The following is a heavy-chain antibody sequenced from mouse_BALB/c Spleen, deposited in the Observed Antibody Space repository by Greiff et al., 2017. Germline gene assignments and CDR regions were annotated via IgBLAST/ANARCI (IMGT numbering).Heavy chain of an antibody. V-gene: IGHV1S81*02. CDR3: TREGTMITTGVYYFDY. CDR2: INPSNGGT. Sequence: VKLQESGAELVKPGASVKLSCKASGYTFTSYYMYWVKQRPGQGLEWIGEINPSNGGTNFNEKFKSKATLTVDKSSSTAYMQLSSLTSEDSAVYYCTREGTMITTGVYYFDYWGQGTTLTVSS. D-gene: IGHD2-4*01. CDR1: GYTFTSYY. J-gene: IGHJ2*01.